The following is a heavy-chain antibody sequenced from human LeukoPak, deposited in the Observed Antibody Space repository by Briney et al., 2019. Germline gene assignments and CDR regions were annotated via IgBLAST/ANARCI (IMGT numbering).Heavy chain of an antibody. CDR1: GYTFTSYG. D-gene: IGHD3-10*01. V-gene: IGHV1-18*01. Sequence: ASVKVSCKASGYTFTSYGISWVRHAPGQGLERMGWTSAYNGNTNYAQKLQGRVTMTTDTSTSTAYMELRSPRSDDTAVYYCARDGSYYYGSRRWFDPWGQGTLVTVSS. CDR2: TSAYNGNT. CDR3: ARDGSYYYGSRRWFDP. J-gene: IGHJ5*02.